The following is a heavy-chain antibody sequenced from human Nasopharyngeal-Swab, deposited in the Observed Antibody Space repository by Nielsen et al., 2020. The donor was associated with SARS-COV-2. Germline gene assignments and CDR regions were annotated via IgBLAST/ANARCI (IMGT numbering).Heavy chain of an antibody. CDR3: ARPEKKYYVINWYFDL. J-gene: IGHJ2*01. D-gene: IGHD3-9*01. CDR2: ISGSGGST. V-gene: IGHV3-23*01. Sequence: GESLKISCAASGFTFSSYAMSWVRQAPGKGLEWVSAISGSGGSTYYADSVKGRFTISRDNSMNTLYLQMNSLRAEDTAVYYCARPEKKYYVINWYFDLWGRGTLVTVSS. CDR1: GFTFSSYA.